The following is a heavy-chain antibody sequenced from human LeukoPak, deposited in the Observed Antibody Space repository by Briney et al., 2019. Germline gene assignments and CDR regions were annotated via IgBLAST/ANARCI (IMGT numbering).Heavy chain of an antibody. CDR2: ISGSGGST. Sequence: GGSLRLSCAASGFTFSSYAMSWVRQAPGKGLEWGSAISGSGGSTYYADSVKGRFTISRDNSKNTLYLQMNSLRAEDTAVYYCAKDSGIVGATDAFDIWGQGTMVTVSS. CDR1: GFTFSSYA. CDR3: AKDSGIVGATDAFDI. V-gene: IGHV3-23*01. J-gene: IGHJ3*02. D-gene: IGHD1-26*01.